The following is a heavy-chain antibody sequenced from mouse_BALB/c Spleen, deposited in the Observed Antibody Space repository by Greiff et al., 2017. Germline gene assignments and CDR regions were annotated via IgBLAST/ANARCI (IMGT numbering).Heavy chain of an antibody. V-gene: IGHV1-66*01. Sequence: VQRVESGPELVKPGASVKISCKASGYSFTSYYIHWVKQRPGQGLEWIGWIFPGSGNTKYNEKFKGKATLTADTSSSTAYMQLSSLTSEDSAVYFCARGKLDYASWFAYWGQGTLVTVSA. D-gene: IGHD1-1*02. J-gene: IGHJ3*01. CDR3: ARGKLDYASWFAY. CDR2: IFPGSGNT. CDR1: GYSFTSYY.